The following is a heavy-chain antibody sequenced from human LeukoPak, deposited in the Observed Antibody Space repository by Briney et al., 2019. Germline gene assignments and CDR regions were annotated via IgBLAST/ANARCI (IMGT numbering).Heavy chain of an antibody. CDR1: GGSISSYY. Sequence: SETLSLTCSVSGGSISSYYWSWMRQPPGKGLEWIGYIYYSGSTNYNPSLKSRVTISVDTSKNQFSLKLSSVTAAHTAVYYCARVHIAAAGTRDYYYYMDVWGKGTTVTVSS. J-gene: IGHJ6*03. CDR2: IYYSGST. D-gene: IGHD6-13*01. CDR3: ARVHIAAAGTRDYYYYMDV. V-gene: IGHV4-59*08.